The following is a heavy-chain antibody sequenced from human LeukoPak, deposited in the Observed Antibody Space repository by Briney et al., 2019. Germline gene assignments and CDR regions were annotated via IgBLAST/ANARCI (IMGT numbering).Heavy chain of an antibody. Sequence: GGSLRLSCVASGFTFSSYWMHWVRQAPGKGLVWVSRINSDGSSTTYADSVKGRFTISRDNSKNTLYLQMSSLRPEDTAVYYCAKALTDDAFDIWGQGTMVTVSS. CDR1: GFTFSSYW. CDR2: INSDGSST. V-gene: IGHV3-74*01. CDR3: AKALTDDAFDI. J-gene: IGHJ3*02.